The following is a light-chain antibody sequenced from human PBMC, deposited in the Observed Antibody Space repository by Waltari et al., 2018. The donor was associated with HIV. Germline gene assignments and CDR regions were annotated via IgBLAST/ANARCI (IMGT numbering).Light chain of an antibody. CDR2: GSS. Sequence: EIVLTQTPGTLSMSPGDAAPLSCRASQSISSTYLAWYQQKPGQAPRLLIYGSSRRATGIPDRFSGSGSGTDFTLTISRLEPEDSAVYYCQQYDSSFPVYTFGQGTKLELK. CDR3: QQYDSSFPVYT. CDR1: QSISSTY. J-gene: IGKJ2*01. V-gene: IGKV3-20*01.